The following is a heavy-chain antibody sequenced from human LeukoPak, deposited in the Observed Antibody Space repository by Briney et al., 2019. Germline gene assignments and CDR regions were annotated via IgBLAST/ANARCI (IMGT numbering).Heavy chain of an antibody. J-gene: IGHJ5*02. D-gene: IGHD6-19*01. CDR2: INPSGGST. V-gene: IGHV1-46*01. CDR1: GYTFTSYY. CDR3: GLGGAVAVDWLDP. Sequence: ASVKVSCKASGYTFTSYYIHCVRQSPGQGREWRGIINPSGGSTSYAQKFQGRVTMTRDTSTSTVYMELSSLRSEDTGVYYCGLGGAVAVDWLDPWGQGTLVTVSS.